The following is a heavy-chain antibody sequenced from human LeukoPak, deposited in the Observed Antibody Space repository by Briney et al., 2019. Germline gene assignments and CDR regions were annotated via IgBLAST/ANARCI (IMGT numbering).Heavy chain of an antibody. CDR2: IYYSGST. D-gene: IGHD5-12*01. CDR3: AFKPGVATIWAPFDY. CDR1: GGSISSSSYY. Sequence: SETLSLTCTVSGGSISSSSYYWGWIRQPPGKGLEWIGSIYYSGSTYYNPSLKSRVTISVDTSKNQFSLKLSSVTAADTAVYYCAFKPGVATIWAPFDYWGQGTLVTVSS. J-gene: IGHJ4*02. V-gene: IGHV4-39*07.